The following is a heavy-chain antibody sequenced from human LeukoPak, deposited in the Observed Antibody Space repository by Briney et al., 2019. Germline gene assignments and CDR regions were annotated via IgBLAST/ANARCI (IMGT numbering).Heavy chain of an antibody. Sequence: GASVKVSCKASGGTFFSYVISWVGQAPGQGREWMGGIIPIFGTAHYAQKFQGRLTITADESTSPVYMEMSSLRSEDTPTYHCAKEGDTALVTGYFDLWGRGTLVTASS. CDR1: GGTFFSYV. CDR2: IIPIFGTA. J-gene: IGHJ2*01. CDR3: AKEGDTALVTGYFDL. V-gene: IGHV1-69*01. D-gene: IGHD5-18*01.